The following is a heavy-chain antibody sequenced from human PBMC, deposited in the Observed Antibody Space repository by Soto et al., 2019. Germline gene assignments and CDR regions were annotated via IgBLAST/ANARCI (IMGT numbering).Heavy chain of an antibody. Sequence: NPSETLSLTCTVSGGSISSGDYYWSWIRQPPGKGLEWIGYIYYSGSTYYNPSLKSRVTISVDTSKNQFSLKLSSVTAADTAVYYCARALEASYFDYWGQGTLVTVSS. J-gene: IGHJ4*02. V-gene: IGHV4-30-4*01. CDR2: IYYSGST. CDR1: GGSISSGDYY. CDR3: ARALEASYFDY.